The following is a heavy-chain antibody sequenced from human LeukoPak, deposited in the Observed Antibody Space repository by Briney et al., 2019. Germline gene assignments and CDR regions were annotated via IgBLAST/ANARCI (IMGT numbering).Heavy chain of an antibody. Sequence: SETLSLTCTVSGGSISSYYWSWIRQPPGKGLEWIGYISYSGSTNYNPSLKSRVTISLDTSKNQFSLKLSSVTAADTAVYYCAGHHPRNTVDYWGQGTLVTVSS. CDR2: ISYSGST. J-gene: IGHJ4*02. V-gene: IGHV4-59*08. D-gene: IGHD2/OR15-2a*01. CDR1: GGSISSYY. CDR3: AGHHPRNTVDY.